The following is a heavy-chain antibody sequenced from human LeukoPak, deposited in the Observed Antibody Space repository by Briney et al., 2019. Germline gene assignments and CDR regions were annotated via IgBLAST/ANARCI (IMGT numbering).Heavy chain of an antibody. D-gene: IGHD2-8*01. CDR1: GDSISSYY. CDR2: IYYSGST. V-gene: IGHV4-59*13. Sequence: PSETLSLTCTVSGDSISSYYWSWIRQPPGKGLEWIAYIYYSGSTNYNPSLKSRVTISVDTSKNQFSLKLSSVTAADTAVYYCARGGGRGLMGRYYFDYWGQGTLVTVSS. J-gene: IGHJ4*02. CDR3: ARGGGRGLMGRYYFDY.